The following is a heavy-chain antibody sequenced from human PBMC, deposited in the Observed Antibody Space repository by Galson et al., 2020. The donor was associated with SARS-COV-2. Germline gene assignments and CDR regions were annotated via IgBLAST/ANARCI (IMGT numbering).Heavy chain of an antibody. CDR1: GITFSSYA. V-gene: IGHV3-30*04. CDR3: ARVISGWYSVLQDGMDV. CDR2: ISYDGSNK. D-gene: IGHD6-19*01. Sequence: GESLKIPCAAPGITFSSYAMHWVRPAPGKGLEWVAVISYDGSNKYYADSVEGRFPIFRDNSKNTLDLQMNRLRAEDTAVYYCARVISGWYSVLQDGMDVWCQGTTVTVSS. J-gene: IGHJ6*02.